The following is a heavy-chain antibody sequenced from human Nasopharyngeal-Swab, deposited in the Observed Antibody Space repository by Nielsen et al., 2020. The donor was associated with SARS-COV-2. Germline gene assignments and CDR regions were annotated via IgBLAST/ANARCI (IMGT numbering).Heavy chain of an antibody. CDR2: IKEDGSAK. J-gene: IGHJ4*02. D-gene: IGHD2-15*01. V-gene: IGHV3-7*01. CDR3: ARDLGYIRYCSGGSCYQDY. CDR1: GFTFSNYW. Sequence: GESLKISCADSGFTFSNYWMSWVRQAPGKGLEWVANIKEDGSAKYYVDSVKGRFTISRDNAEKSLYLEMNSLRAEDTAVYYCARDLGYIRYCSGGSCYQDYWGQGTLVTVSS.